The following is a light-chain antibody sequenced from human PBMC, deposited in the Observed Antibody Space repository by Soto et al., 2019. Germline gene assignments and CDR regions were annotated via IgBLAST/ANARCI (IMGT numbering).Light chain of an antibody. CDR1: SSNIGSNY. CDR2: RNN. Sequence: QSVLTQPPSASGTPGQRVNISCSGSSSNIGSNYVYWYRQFPGTAPKLLIQRNNQRPSGVPARFSGSKSGTSASLAISGLRSEDEADYYCNSYTTSTTLVFGGGTKLTVL. CDR3: NSYTTSTTLV. V-gene: IGLV1-47*01. J-gene: IGLJ2*01.